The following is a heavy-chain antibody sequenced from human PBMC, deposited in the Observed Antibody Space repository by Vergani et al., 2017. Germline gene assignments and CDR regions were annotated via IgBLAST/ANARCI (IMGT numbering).Heavy chain of an antibody. D-gene: IGHD3-22*01. CDR3: ARSVVITKFYYYYYMDV. CDR2: IYYSGST. J-gene: IGHJ6*03. CDR1: GGSISSYY. V-gene: IGHV4-59*01. Sequence: QVQLQESGPGLVKPSETLSLTCTVSGGSISSYYWSWIRQPPGKGLEWIGYIYYSGSTNYNPSLKSRVTISVDTSKNQFSLKLSSVTAADTAVYSCARSVVITKFYYYYYMDVWGKGTTVTVSS.